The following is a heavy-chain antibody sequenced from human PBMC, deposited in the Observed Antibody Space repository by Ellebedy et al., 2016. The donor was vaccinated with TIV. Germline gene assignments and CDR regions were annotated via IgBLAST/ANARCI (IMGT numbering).Heavy chain of an antibody. V-gene: IGHV4-59*08. D-gene: IGHD2-2*02. CDR3: ARNNYTSGT. CDR1: GGSITSYW. CDR2: ISNSGST. Sequence: MPSETLSLTCTVSGGSITSYWWNWIRQLPGKGLEWIGYISNSGSTNYNPSLKSRVTISADTSKNQFSLKQSSVTAADTAVYYCARNNYTSGTWGQGTLVSVSS. J-gene: IGHJ5*02.